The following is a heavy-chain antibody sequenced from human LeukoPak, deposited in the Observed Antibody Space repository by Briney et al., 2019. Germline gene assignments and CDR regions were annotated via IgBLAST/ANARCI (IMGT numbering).Heavy chain of an antibody. CDR1: GFTVSSNY. V-gene: IGHV3-21*01. CDR3: ASFHDLITTGGALDL. CDR2: ISSSSSYI. D-gene: IGHD3-22*01. J-gene: IGHJ3*01. Sequence: RGRSLRLSRAASGFTVSSNYMRCVRDAPGKGLEWVSSISSSSSYIYYTDSSRGRFTFSKKHPKTTLYRPMSSLTAETTAFYYWASFHDLITTGGALDLGGQETVLSVSS.